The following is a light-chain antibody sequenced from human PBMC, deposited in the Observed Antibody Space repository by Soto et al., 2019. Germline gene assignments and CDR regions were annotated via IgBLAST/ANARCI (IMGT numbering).Light chain of an antibody. CDR1: QSVSSY. Sequence: EIVLTQSPGTLSLSLGERATLSCRASQSVSSYLAWYQQKPGQAPRLLIYDASNRATGIPARFSGSGSGTDFTLTISSLEPEDFAVYYCQQRSNWPSFGQGTRLE. CDR3: QQRSNWPS. J-gene: IGKJ5*01. V-gene: IGKV3-11*01. CDR2: DAS.